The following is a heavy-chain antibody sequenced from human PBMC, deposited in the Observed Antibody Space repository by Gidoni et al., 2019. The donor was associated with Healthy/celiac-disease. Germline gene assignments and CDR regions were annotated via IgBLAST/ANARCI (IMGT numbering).Heavy chain of an antibody. CDR1: GFTFSTYA. CDR2: ISGSGGST. CDR3: AKDSIVVVPAAMVGSGY. Sequence: EVQLLESGGGLVQPGGSLRLSCAASGFTFSTYAMSWVRQAPGKGLEWVSAISGSGGSTYYADSVKGRFTISRDNSKNTLYLQMNSLRAEDTAVYYCAKDSIVVVPAAMVGSGYWGQGTLVTVSS. V-gene: IGHV3-23*01. D-gene: IGHD2-2*01. J-gene: IGHJ4*02.